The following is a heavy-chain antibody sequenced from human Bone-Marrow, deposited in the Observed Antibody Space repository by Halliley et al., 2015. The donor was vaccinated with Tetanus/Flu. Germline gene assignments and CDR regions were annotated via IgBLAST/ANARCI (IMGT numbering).Heavy chain of an antibody. CDR2: FGGGGDGA. V-gene: IGHV3-23*01. D-gene: IGHD3-22*01. Sequence: FGGGGDGAHYADSVRGRFTISRDNSKKTLYVEMNNLRAEDTAVYYCAKGDYYDSSGFYFDLWGQGTLVTVSS. CDR3: AKGDYYDSSGFYFDL. J-gene: IGHJ4*02.